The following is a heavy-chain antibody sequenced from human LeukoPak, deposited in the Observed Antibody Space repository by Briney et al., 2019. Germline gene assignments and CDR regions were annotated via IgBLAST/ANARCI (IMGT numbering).Heavy chain of an antibody. J-gene: IGHJ6*02. CDR3: ARSTNYYDSSGYRKKTYYYYYGMDV. CDR1: GGTFSSYA. D-gene: IGHD3-22*01. V-gene: IGHV1-69*13. Sequence: ASVKVSCKASGGTFSSYAISWVRQAPGQGLEWMGGIIPIFGTANYAQKFQGRVTITADESTSTAYMELSSLRSEDTAVYYCARSTNYYDSSGYRKKTYYYYYGMDVWGQGTTVTVSS. CDR2: IIPIFGTA.